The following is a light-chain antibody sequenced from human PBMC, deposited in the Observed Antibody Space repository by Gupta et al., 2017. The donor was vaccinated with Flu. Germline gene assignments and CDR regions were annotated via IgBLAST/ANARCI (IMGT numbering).Light chain of an antibody. J-gene: IGLJ1*01. Sequence: SDVGGYNYVSWYQQHPGKAPKLMIYDVSNRPSGVSNRFSGSKSGNTASLTISGLQAEDEADYYCSSYTSSSTLFYVFGTGTKVTVL. CDR3: SSYTSSSTLFYV. CDR2: DVS. CDR1: SDVGGYNY. V-gene: IGLV2-14*04.